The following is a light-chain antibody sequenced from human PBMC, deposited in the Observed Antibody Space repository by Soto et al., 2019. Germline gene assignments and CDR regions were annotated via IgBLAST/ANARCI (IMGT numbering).Light chain of an antibody. Sequence: QLSPSSSTLSASVGDRVSINCRAGQNIIDWLAWYQQRPGKAPKLLIYQASILESGVPSRFTGSGSGTEFTLTISSLQPDDFATYYCQQYNSVTWTFGHGTKVDIK. J-gene: IGKJ1*01. V-gene: IGKV1-5*03. CDR2: QAS. CDR3: QQYNSVTWT. CDR1: QNIIDW.